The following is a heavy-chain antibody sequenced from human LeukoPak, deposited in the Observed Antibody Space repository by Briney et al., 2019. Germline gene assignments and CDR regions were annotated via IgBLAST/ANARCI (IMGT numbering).Heavy chain of an antibody. D-gene: IGHD6-6*01. CDR1: GGTFCSYT. V-gene: IGHV1-69*04. Sequence: ASVGVSGKASGGTFCSYTITWVRQAPGQGLEWMGRIIPILGIANYAQKFQGRVTTTADKSTSTAYMELSSLRSEDTAVYYCARETIAARPDWFDPWGQGTLVTVSS. CDR3: ARETIAARPDWFDP. CDR2: IIPILGIA. J-gene: IGHJ5*02.